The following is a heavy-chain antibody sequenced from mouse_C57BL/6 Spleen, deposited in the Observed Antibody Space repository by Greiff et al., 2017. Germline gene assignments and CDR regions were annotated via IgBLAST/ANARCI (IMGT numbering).Heavy chain of an antibody. CDR3: AREGGTPFAY. J-gene: IGHJ3*01. V-gene: IGHV1-52*01. D-gene: IGHD2-14*01. CDR1: GYTFTSYW. CDR2: IDPYDSET. Sequence: QVQLQQPGAELVRPGSSVKLSCKASGYTFTSYWMHWVKQRPIQGLEWIGNIDPYDSETHYNQKFKDKATLTVDKSSSTAYMQRSRLTSEDSAVYYCAREGGTPFAYWGQGTLVTVSA.